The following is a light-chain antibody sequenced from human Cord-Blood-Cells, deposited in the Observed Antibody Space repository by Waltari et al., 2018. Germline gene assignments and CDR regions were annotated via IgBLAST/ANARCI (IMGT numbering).Light chain of an antibody. CDR3: SSYTSSSTLV. Sequence: QSALTQPASVSGSPGQSITISCTGISSDVGGYNYVSWYQQHQGKAPKLMIYDVSNRPSGVSNRFSGSKSGNTASLTISGLQAEDEADYYCSSYTSSSTLVFGGGTKLTGL. V-gene: IGLV2-14*01. CDR2: DVS. CDR1: SSDVGGYNY. J-gene: IGLJ3*02.